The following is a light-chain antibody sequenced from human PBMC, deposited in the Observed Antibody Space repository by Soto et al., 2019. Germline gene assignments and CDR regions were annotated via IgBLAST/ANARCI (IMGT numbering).Light chain of an antibody. CDR1: QSVSNNY. CDR2: GAS. V-gene: IGKV3-20*01. J-gene: IGKJ1*01. CDR3: QQYDSSPRT. Sequence: EIVLTQSPGTLSLSPGARAPLSCRASQSVSNNYLAWYQHKPGQAPRLLIYGASSRATGIPDRFSGSGSGTDFTLTISRLEPEDFAVYYCQQYDSSPRTFGQGTKVDIK.